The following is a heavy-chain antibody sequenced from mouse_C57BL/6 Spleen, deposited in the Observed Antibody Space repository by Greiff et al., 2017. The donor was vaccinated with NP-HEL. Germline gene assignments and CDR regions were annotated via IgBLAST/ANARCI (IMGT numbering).Heavy chain of an antibody. D-gene: IGHD3-2*02. V-gene: IGHV8-12*01. J-gene: IGHJ4*01. Sequence: QVQLQESGPGILQSSQTLSLTCSFSGFSLSTSGMGVSWIRQPSGKGLEWLAHIYWDDDKRYNPSLKSRLTISKDTSRNQVFLKITSVDTADTATYYCARHSSGYGYAMDYWGQGTSVTVSS. CDR2: IYWDDDK. CDR1: GFSLSTSGMG. CDR3: ARHSSGYGYAMDY.